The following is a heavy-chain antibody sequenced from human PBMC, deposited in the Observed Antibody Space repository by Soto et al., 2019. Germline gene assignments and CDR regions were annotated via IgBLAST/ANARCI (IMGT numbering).Heavy chain of an antibody. CDR1: GGTFSSYA. J-gene: IGHJ4*01. CDR3: ARAQSPDYSDNVGYCFES. V-gene: IGHV1-69*13. D-gene: IGHD4-4*01. CDR2: IITIFGTA. Sequence: SVNVSCKASGGTFSSYAISWVRQAPGEGLEWMGGIITIFGTANYAQKFQGRVTITADESTSTAYMELSSLRSEDTAVYYCARAQSPDYSDNVGYCFESWGQGNMVTVSS.